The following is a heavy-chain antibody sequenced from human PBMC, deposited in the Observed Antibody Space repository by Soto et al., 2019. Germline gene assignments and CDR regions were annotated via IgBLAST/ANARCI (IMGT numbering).Heavy chain of an antibody. D-gene: IGHD6-19*01. J-gene: IGHJ4*02. CDR3: ARDLGWAFDS. CDR2: ISGGGRPI. CDR1: GFTFSTFS. V-gene: IGHV3-48*02. Sequence: EVQLVESGGGSAQPGGSLRLSCAASGFTFSTFSMNWVRQAPGRGLEWISYISGGGRPISYADSVKGRFTISRDNAKNSLYLQIDSLTDEDTAVYYCARDLGWAFDSWGQGTLVTVSS.